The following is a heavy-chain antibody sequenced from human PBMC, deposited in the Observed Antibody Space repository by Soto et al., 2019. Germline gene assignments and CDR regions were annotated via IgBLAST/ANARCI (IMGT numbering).Heavy chain of an antibody. D-gene: IGHD2-15*01. CDR1: GYTFTSYG. CDR2: ISAYNGNT. CDR3: ARVSSDIVVVVAAEPDY. Sequence: QVQLVQSGAEVKKPGASVKVSCKASGYTFTSYGISWVRQAPGQGLEWMGWISAYNGNTNYAQKLQGRVTMTTDTSTRPAYMELRSLRSDDTAVYYCARVSSDIVVVVAAEPDYWGQGTLVTVSS. J-gene: IGHJ4*02. V-gene: IGHV1-18*01.